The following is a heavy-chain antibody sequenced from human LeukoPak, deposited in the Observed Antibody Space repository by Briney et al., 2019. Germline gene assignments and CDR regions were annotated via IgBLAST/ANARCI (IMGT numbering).Heavy chain of an antibody. D-gene: IGHD3-9*01. CDR3: ARVDDILTDGAFDI. Sequence: PSETLSLTCTVSGYSISSGYYWGWIRQPPGKGLEWIGSIYHSGSTYYNPSLKSRVTISVDTSKNQFSLKLSSVTAADTAVYYCARVDDILTDGAFDIWGQGTVVTVSS. J-gene: IGHJ3*02. V-gene: IGHV4-38-2*02. CDR1: GYSISSGYY. CDR2: IYHSGST.